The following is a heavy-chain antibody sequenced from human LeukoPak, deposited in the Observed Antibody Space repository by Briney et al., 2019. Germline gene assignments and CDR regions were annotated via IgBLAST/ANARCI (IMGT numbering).Heavy chain of an antibody. CDR1: GGSIGSYY. V-gene: IGHV4-59*08. CDR3: ARHFRGYGYAAAGIFDY. CDR2: IHHSGST. Sequence: ASETLSLTCTVSGGSIGSYYWSWIRQPPGKGLEWIGYIHHSGSTNYNPSLKSRVTISVDTSKNQFSLKLNSVAAADTAVYYCARHFRGYGYAAAGIFDYWGQGTLVTVSS. J-gene: IGHJ4*02. D-gene: IGHD5-18*01.